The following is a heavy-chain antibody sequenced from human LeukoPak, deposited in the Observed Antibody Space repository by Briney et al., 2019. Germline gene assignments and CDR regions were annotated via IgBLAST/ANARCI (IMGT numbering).Heavy chain of an antibody. D-gene: IGHD6-13*01. V-gene: IGHV3-23*01. CDR3: AKVETAAAATLRGFDY. CDR1: GFIFSSYA. Sequence: GGSLRLSCAASGFIFSSYAMSWVRQAPGKGLEWVSSSGGSGGSTYYADSVKGRFTISRDNSKNTLYLQMNSLRAEDTAVYYCAKVETAAAATLRGFDYWGQGTLVTVSS. J-gene: IGHJ4*02. CDR2: SGGSGGST.